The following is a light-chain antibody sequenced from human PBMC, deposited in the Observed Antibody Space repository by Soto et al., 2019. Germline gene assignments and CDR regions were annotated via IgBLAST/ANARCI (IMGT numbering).Light chain of an antibody. CDR2: KAS. CDR3: QQYNSYRT. J-gene: IGKJ1*01. Sequence: DIQMTQSPSTLSASVGDRVTITCRASQSIRSWLAWYQQKPGKAPKLLIYKASSLESGVPSRFSGSGSGTEFTLTISSLQPDYFATYYCQQYNSYRTFGQGTKVEIK. CDR1: QSIRSW. V-gene: IGKV1-5*03.